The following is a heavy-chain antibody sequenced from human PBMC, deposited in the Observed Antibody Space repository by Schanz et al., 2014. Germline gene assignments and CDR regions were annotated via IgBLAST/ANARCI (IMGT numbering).Heavy chain of an antibody. CDR3: AKDPYGMDV. Sequence: VQLLESGGTVVQPGGSLRVSCAASGFVFRTFAMYWVRQAPGKGLEWVAFIRYDGSNKYYADSVKGRFTISRDNSKNTLYLQMNSLRAEDTAVYYCAKDPYGMDVWGQGTTVTVSS. CDR2: IRYDGSNK. V-gene: IGHV3-30*02. J-gene: IGHJ6*02. CDR1: GFVFRTFA.